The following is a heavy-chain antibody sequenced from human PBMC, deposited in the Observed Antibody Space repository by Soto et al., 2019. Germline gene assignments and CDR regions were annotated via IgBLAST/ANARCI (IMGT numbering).Heavy chain of an antibody. CDR2: ISGDGSST. V-gene: IGHV3-74*01. D-gene: IGHD1-7*01. CDR1: GFTFRSHW. Sequence: EVQLVESGGGLVQPGGSLRLSCAASGFTFRSHWMHWVRQAPGKGLVWVSRISGDGSSTHYADSVKGRFTISRDNAKNTLYLQMNSLRAEDTAVYYCARGENYVFDYWGQGTLVTVSS. J-gene: IGHJ4*02. CDR3: ARGENYVFDY.